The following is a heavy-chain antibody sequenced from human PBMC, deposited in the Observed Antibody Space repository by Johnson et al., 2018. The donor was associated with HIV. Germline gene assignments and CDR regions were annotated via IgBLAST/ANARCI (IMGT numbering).Heavy chain of an antibody. V-gene: IGHV3-66*01. CDR1: GFTVSSNY. J-gene: IGHJ3*02. D-gene: IGHD2-15*01. Sequence: VQLVESGGGLVQPGGSLRLSCAASGFTVSSNYMSWVRQAPGKGLEWVSVIYSGGNTYYADSVKGRFTISSDNSKNTLYLQMNSLGVEDTAVYYCARERGISGGFDSWGQGTMVTVSS. CDR3: ARERGISGGFDS. CDR2: IYSGGNT.